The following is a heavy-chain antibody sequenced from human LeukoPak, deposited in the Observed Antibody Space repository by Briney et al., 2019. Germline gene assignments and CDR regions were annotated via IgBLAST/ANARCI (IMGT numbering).Heavy chain of an antibody. V-gene: IGHV3-9*01. D-gene: IGHD5-18*01. CDR2: ISWNSGSI. CDR3: ARGSGYSYGP. J-gene: IGHJ5*02. CDR1: GFTFDDYA. Sequence: GGSLRLSCAASGFTFDDYAMHWVRQAPGKGLEWVSGISWNSGSIGYADSVKGRFTISRDNAKNSLYLQMNSLRAEDTAVYYCARGSGYSYGPWGQGTLVTVSS.